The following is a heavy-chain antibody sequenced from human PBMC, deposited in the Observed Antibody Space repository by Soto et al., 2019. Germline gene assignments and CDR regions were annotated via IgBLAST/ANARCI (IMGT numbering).Heavy chain of an antibody. Sequence: QITLKESGPTLVKPTQTLTLTCTFSGFSLSTSGVGVGWIRQPPGKALGWLALIYWDDDKRYSPSLKTRLTITKETSKNQAALTMTNMDPVDTATYYCAHRQTYCGGGCYPGFDYWGQGTLVTVSS. CDR1: GFSLSTSGVG. D-gene: IGHD2-21*02. CDR3: AHRQTYCGGGCYPGFDY. J-gene: IGHJ4*02. V-gene: IGHV2-5*02. CDR2: IYWDDDK.